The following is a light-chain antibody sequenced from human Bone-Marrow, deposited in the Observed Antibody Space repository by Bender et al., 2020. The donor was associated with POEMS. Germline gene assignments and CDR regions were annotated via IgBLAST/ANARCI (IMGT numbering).Light chain of an antibody. CDR3: QVWDTTSDHWV. CDR2: EDV. J-gene: IGLJ3*02. V-gene: IGLV3-21*04. CDR1: NIGSKS. Sequence: SYVVTQPPSMSLAPGKTAMIPCGGDNIGSKSVQWYQQKPGQAPVLVIYEDVDRPSEIPARFSGSISGNTATLTITGVEAGDEADYFCQVWDTTSDHWVFGGGTKLTVL.